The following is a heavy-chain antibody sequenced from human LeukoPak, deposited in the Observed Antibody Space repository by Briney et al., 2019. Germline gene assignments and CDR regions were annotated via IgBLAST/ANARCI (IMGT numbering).Heavy chain of an antibody. D-gene: IGHD6-13*01. CDR2: ISYDGSNK. J-gene: IGHJ6*03. Sequence: PGGSLRLSCAASGFTFSSYGMHWVRQAPGKGLEWVAVISYDGSNKYYADSVKGRFTISRDNAKNSLYLQMNSLRAEDTAVYYCARITLGAAAGTTGINYYYYYMDVWGKGTTVTVSS. CDR3: ARITLGAAAGTTGINYYYYYMDV. CDR1: GFTFSSYG. V-gene: IGHV3-33*05.